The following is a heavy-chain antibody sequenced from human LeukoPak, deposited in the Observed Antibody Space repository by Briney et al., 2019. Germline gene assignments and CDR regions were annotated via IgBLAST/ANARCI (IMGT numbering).Heavy chain of an antibody. D-gene: IGHD6-13*01. CDR1: GESISSGNYY. V-gene: IGHV4-61*02. J-gene: IGHJ6*03. Sequence: SETLSLTCTVSGESISSGNYYWSWIRQPAGKGLEWIGRIYTSGSTNYNPPLKSRVTISIDTSKNQFSLKLSSVTAADTAVYYCARDFHRTPVWSAAGTSYYYYMDVWGKGTTVTVSS. CDR3: ARDFHRTPVWSAAGTSYYYYMDV. CDR2: IYTSGST.